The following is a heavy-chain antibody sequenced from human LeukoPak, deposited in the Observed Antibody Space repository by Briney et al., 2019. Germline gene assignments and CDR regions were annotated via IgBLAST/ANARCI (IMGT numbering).Heavy chain of an antibody. Sequence: SQTLSLTCTVSSGSISSGGYYWSWIRQHPGKGLEWIGYIYYSGSTYYNPSLKSRVTISVDTSKNQFSLKLSSVTAADTAVYYCARGDSSGYYFLFDYWGQGTLVTVSS. CDR1: SGSISSGGYY. CDR3: ARGDSSGYYFLFDY. D-gene: IGHD3-22*01. J-gene: IGHJ4*02. CDR2: IYYSGST. V-gene: IGHV4-31*03.